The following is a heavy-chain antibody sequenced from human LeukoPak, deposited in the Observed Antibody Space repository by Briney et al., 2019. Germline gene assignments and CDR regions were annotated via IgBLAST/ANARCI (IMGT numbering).Heavy chain of an antibody. J-gene: IGHJ4*02. CDR2: ISYDGSNK. D-gene: IGHD3-22*01. CDR1: GFTFSSYG. V-gene: IGHV3-30*18. CDR3: AKDLGGGMIVVVGIDY. Sequence: GRSLRLSCAASGFTFSSYGMHWVRQAPGKGLEWVAVISYDGSNKYYADSVKGRFTISRDNSKNTLYLQMNSLRAEDTAVHYCAKDLGGGMIVVVGIDYWGQGTLVTVSS.